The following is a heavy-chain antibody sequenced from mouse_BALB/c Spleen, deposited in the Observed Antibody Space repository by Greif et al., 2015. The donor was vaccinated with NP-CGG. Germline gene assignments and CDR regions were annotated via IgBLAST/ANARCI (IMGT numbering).Heavy chain of an antibody. CDR1: GYSFTGYS. J-gene: IGHJ4*01. CDR2: INPYNGDT. D-gene: IGHD2-4*01. Sequence: EVQLQESGPELVKPGASVKISCKASGYSFTGYSMNWVMQSHGKSLEWIGRINPYNGDTFYNQRFKGKATLTVDKSSTTAHMELRSLASEDSAVYYCARGDYYHAMDYWGQGTSVTVSS. CDR3: ARGDYYHAMDY. V-gene: IGHV1-20*02.